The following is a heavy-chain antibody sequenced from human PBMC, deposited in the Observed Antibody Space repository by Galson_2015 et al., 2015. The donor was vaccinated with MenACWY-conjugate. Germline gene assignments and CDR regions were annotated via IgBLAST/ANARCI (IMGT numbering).Heavy chain of an antibody. Sequence: SVKVSCKASGYTFTSYGISWVRQAPGQGLEWMGWISAYNGNTNYAQKLQGRVTMTTDTSTSTAYMELRSLRSDDTAVYYCARDSHYYDSSGYYPEYFQHWGQGTLVTVSS. CDR3: ARDSHYYDSSGYYPEYFQH. J-gene: IGHJ1*01. D-gene: IGHD3-22*01. CDR1: GYTFTSYG. V-gene: IGHV1-18*01. CDR2: ISAYNGNT.